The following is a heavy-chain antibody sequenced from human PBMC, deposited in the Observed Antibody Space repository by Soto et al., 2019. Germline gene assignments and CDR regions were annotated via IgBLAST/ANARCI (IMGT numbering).Heavy chain of an antibody. CDR3: ARDPQTKVSASDY. J-gene: IGHJ4*01. Sequence: QVQLVQSGAEVKKPGASVKVSCKASGYTFVAYGISWVRQAPGQGLEWMGWNSPYNGNTKYAERFRGRVTVTTDTATSTAYLELRSLRSDGTAVYYCARDPQTKVSASDYWRHGTLVTVSS. CDR2: NSPYNGNT. CDR1: GYTFVAYG. V-gene: IGHV1-18*04.